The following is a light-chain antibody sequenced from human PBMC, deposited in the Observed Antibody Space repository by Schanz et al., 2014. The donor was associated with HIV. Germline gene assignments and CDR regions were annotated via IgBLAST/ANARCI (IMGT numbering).Light chain of an antibody. V-gene: IGKV3-20*01. Sequence: EIVLTQSPATLSMSPGERATLSCRASQSVGSVLAWYQQKPGQAPRLLISGASSRATGIPDRFSGSGSGTDFTLTISRLEPADIAVYYCQQYGGSPTFGQGTKVEIK. CDR1: QSVGSV. CDR2: GAS. J-gene: IGKJ1*01. CDR3: QQYGGSPT.